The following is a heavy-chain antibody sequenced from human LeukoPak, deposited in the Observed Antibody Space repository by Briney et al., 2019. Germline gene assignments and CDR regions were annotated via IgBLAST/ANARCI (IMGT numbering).Heavy chain of an antibody. D-gene: IGHD2-15*01. J-gene: IGHJ4*02. V-gene: IGHV4-59*01. CDR2: IYYSGST. CDR1: GGSFSSYY. Sequence: SETLSLTCTVSGGSFSSYYWSWIRQPPGKGLEWIGYIYYSGSTNCNPSLKSRVTISVDTSKNQFSLKLSSVTAADTAVYYCARGPRVYCSGGSCYEFDYWGQGTLVTVSS. CDR3: ARGPRVYCSGGSCYEFDY.